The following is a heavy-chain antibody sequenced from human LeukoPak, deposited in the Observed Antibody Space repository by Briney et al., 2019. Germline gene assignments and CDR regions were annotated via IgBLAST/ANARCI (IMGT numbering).Heavy chain of an antibody. J-gene: IGHJ4*02. V-gene: IGHV1-8*01. D-gene: IGHD1-26*01. CDR3: ARELGIVGATRDDY. CDR1: GYTFTSYD. CDR2: MNPNSGNT. Sequence: ASVKVSCKASGYTFTSYDINWVRQATGQGLEWMGWMNPNSGNTGYAQKFQGRVTMTRNTSISTAYMELSSLRSEDTAAYYCARELGIVGATRDDYWGQGTLVTVSS.